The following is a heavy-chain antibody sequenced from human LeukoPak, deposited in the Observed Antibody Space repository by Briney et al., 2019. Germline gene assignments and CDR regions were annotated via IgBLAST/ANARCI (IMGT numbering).Heavy chain of an antibody. V-gene: IGHV3-21*01. Sequence: TGGSLRLSCAASGFTFSSYSINWVRQAPGEGLEWVSSIDSSSSYIYYADSVKGRFTISRDNAKNSLFLQMNSLRVEDTAVYYCARPGITGTMGYGAFDIWGQGTRVTVSS. J-gene: IGHJ3*02. D-gene: IGHD1-7*01. CDR3: ARPGITGTMGYGAFDI. CDR2: IDSSSSYI. CDR1: GFTFSSYS.